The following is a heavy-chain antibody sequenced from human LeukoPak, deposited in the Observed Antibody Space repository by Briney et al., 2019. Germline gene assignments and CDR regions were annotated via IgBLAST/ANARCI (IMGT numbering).Heavy chain of an antibody. CDR2: IYYSGST. V-gene: IGHV4-59*01. Sequence: PSETLPLTCTVSGGSISSYYWSWIRQPPGKGLEWIGYIYYSGSTNYNPSLKSRVTISVDTSKNQFSLKLSSVTAADTAVYYCARGQQLVLGYYYMDVWGKGTTVTVSS. CDR1: GGSISSYY. J-gene: IGHJ6*03. D-gene: IGHD6-13*01. CDR3: ARGQQLVLGYYYMDV.